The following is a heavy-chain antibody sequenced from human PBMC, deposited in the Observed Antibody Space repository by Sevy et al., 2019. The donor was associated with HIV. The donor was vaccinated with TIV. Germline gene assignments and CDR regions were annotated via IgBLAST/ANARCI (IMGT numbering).Heavy chain of an antibody. CDR1: GFTFSNYN. J-gene: IGHJ3*02. CDR2: ISSSSADI. CDR3: ARDLLVGSTYGFDI. D-gene: IGHD1-26*01. Sequence: GGSLRLSCAASGFTFSNYNMNWVRQAPGEGLKWVSSISSSSADIYYTDSVKGRFTVSRDNSRKSLFLQMNGLSAEDTALYYCARDLLVGSTYGFDIWGRGTMVTVSS. V-gene: IGHV3-21*01.